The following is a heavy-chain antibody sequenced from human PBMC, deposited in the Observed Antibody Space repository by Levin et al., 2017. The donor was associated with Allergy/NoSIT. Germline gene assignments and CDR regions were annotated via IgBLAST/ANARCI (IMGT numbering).Heavy chain of an antibody. D-gene: IGHD3-9*01. CDR3: AKADYDILTGYYGRRYYFDY. Sequence: GGSLRLSCAASGFTFGNHAMSWVRQAPGKGLEWVSVISGSGGKTYYADSVKGRFTISRDNSKNTLYLQMNSLRAEDTAVYYCAKADYDILTGYYGRRYYFDYWGQGTLVTVSS. V-gene: IGHV3-23*01. CDR2: ISGSGGKT. J-gene: IGHJ4*02. CDR1: GFTFGNHA.